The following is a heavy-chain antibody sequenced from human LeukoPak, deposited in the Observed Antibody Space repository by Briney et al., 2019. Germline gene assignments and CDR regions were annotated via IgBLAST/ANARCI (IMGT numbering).Heavy chain of an antibody. CDR1: GFTFSSYG. D-gene: IGHD2-2*01. Sequence: GGSLTLSCAASGFTFSSYGMSWVRQAPGKGLEWVGAICGSGGSTSYAASVKRRLTISRDNSQNTLYLQMHSLRAEDTAVYYCAKESSPLVVPAARAESFQHWGQGTLVTVSS. J-gene: IGHJ1*01. CDR3: AKESSPLVVPAARAESFQH. V-gene: IGHV3-23*01. CDR2: ICGSGGST.